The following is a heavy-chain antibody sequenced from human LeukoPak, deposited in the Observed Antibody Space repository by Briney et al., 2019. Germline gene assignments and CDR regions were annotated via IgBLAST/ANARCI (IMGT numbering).Heavy chain of an antibody. D-gene: IGHD3-16*01. Sequence: ASAKVSCKASGYMFINYGISWMRQAPGQGLEWIGLISIFTSNIHTRYAQSFQGRVTMTTDTSTTTAFMELRSLRSDYTAVSYCARGRNVFRHFDYWGQGTLVIVSS. CDR1: GYMFINYG. V-gene: IGHV1-18*01. CDR3: ARGRNVFRHFDY. CDR2: ISIFTSNIHT. J-gene: IGHJ4*02.